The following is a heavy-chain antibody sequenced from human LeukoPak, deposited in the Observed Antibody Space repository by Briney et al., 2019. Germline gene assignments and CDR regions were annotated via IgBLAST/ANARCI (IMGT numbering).Heavy chain of an antibody. CDR3: ARDPGGWGNFDY. D-gene: IGHD6-19*01. CDR2: IYSGGST. Sequence: GGSLRLSCAVSGFTVTTNSMSWVRQAPGKGLKWVSVIYSGGSTYYADSVKGRFTISRDYSKNTLYLQMNSLRAEDTAVYYCARDPGGWGNFDYWGQGTLVTASS. CDR1: GFTVTTNS. J-gene: IGHJ4*02. V-gene: IGHV3-66*01.